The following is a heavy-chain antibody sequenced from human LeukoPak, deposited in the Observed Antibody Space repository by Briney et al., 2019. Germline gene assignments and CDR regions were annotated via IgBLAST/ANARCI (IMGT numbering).Heavy chain of an antibody. Sequence: GGSLRLSCAASGFTFSRYGMHWVRQAPGKGLEWVAVISYDGSNKYYADSVKGRFTISRDNSKNTLYLQMNSLRAEDTAVYYCAKDGDSSGWYYFDYWGQGTLVTVS. CDR1: GFTFSRYG. CDR2: ISYDGSNK. D-gene: IGHD6-19*01. V-gene: IGHV3-30*18. CDR3: AKDGDSSGWYYFDY. J-gene: IGHJ4*02.